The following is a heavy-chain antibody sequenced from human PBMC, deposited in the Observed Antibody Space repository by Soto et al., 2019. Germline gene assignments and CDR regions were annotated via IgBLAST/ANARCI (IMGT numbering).Heavy chain of an antibody. CDR3: ARHGSGWWIDY. CDR1: GGSISSSSYY. CDR2: IYYSGST. V-gene: IGHV4-39*01. Sequence: SETLSLTCTVSGGSISSSSYYWGWIRQPPGKGLEWIGSIYYSGSTYYNPSLKSRVTISVDTSKNQFSLKLSSVTAADTAVYYCARHGSGWWIDYWGQGTLVTVSS. D-gene: IGHD6-19*01. J-gene: IGHJ4*02.